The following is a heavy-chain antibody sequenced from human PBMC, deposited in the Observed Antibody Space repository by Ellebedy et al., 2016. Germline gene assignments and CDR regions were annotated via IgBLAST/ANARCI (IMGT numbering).Heavy chain of an antibody. CDR2: IYYNGNT. V-gene: IGHV4-61*01. CDR1: GGSVSSDSHH. D-gene: IGHD3-22*01. Sequence: SETLSLXCTVSGGSVSSDSHHWAWIRQPPGKGLDWIGYIYYNGNTNYNPSLKSRVIISVDTSREQFSLRLSSVTAADTAVYYCARVVSRGPSFDFWGQGTLVTVSS. CDR3: ARVVSRGPSFDF. J-gene: IGHJ4*02.